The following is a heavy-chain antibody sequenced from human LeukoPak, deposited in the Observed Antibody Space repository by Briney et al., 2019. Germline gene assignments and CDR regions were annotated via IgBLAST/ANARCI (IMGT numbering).Heavy chain of an antibody. D-gene: IGHD6-13*01. Sequence: SETLSLTCTVSGGSISSYSWRWIRQPPGKGLEWIGYIYYRGRTNYNPSRKHRLTISVDTSKNQSSLKLSSVTAADTAVYYCARNPIAAAGTVDYWGQGTLVTVSS. CDR3: ARNPIAAAGTVDY. J-gene: IGHJ4*02. V-gene: IGHV4-59*08. CDR1: GGSISSYS. CDR2: IYYRGRT.